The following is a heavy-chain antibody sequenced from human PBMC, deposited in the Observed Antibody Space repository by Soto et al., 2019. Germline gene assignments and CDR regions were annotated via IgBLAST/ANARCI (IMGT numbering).Heavy chain of an antibody. CDR1: GGSISRGGYY. J-gene: IGHJ4*02. Sequence: QVQLQESGPGLVKPSQTLSLPCSVSGGSISRGGYYWSWIRQHPGKGLEWIGYLYYTGSTSYNPSLKSRLALSVDTSNNQCSLKLSSVTAADTAVYYCASFRGWPPYYFGYWGQGTLVTVSS. CDR2: LYYTGST. D-gene: IGHD3-10*01. V-gene: IGHV4-31*03. CDR3: ASFRGWPPYYFGY.